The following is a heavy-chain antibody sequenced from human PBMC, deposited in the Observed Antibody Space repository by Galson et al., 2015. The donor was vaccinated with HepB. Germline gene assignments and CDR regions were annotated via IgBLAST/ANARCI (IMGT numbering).Heavy chain of an antibody. CDR2: ISSNGGST. D-gene: IGHD4-23*01. Sequence: SLRLSCAASGFTFSSYAMHWVRQAPGKGLDYVSAISSNGGSTYYANSVKGRFTISRDNSKNTLYLQMGSLRAEDMAVYYCARGSYSGGTEFIDYWGQGTLVTVSS. CDR3: ARGSYSGGTEFIDY. CDR1: GFTFSSYA. J-gene: IGHJ4*02. V-gene: IGHV3-64*01.